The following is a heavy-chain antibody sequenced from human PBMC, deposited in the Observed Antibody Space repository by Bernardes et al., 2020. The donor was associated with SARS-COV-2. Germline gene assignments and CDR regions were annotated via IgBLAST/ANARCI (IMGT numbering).Heavy chain of an antibody. CDR2: IFYTGST. V-gene: IGHV4-59*01. CDR1: GGSISGYY. J-gene: IGHJ4*02. CDR3: AREPEMSTIDY. D-gene: IGHD3-9*01. Sequence: SETLSLTCTVSGGSISGYYWSWLRQPPGKGLECIWYIFYTGSTNYNPSLKSRVTISVDTSKNQFSLNLSSVTAADTAVYYCAREPEMSTIDYWGQGTLVTVSS.